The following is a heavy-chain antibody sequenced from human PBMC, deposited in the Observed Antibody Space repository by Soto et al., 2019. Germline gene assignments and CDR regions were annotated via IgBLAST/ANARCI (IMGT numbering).Heavy chain of an antibody. V-gene: IGHV3-48*01. D-gene: IGHD5-12*01. CDR2: ISSSSSTI. CDR1: GFTFSSYS. CDR3: ARGGTAMATPVDIVATDYYYYYMDV. Sequence: GGSLRLSCAASGFTFSSYSMNWVRQAPGKGLEWVSYISSSSSTIYYADSVKGRFTISRDNAKNSLYLQMNSLRAEDTAVYYCARGGTAMATPVDIVATDYYYYYMDVWGKGTTVTVSS. J-gene: IGHJ6*03.